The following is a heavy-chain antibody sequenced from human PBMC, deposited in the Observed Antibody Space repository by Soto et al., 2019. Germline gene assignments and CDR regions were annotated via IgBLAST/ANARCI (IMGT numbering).Heavy chain of an antibody. CDR3: VKGNSAYSYNNWLDP. Sequence: GGSLRLSCSASGFTFRSYAIHWVRQAPGKGLEYVSALSGDGRSTYYADSVKGRFTVFRDNSKNTLFLQMSSLRVEDTAVYYCVKGNSAYSYNNWLDPCGQGTMVTVYS. J-gene: IGHJ5*02. CDR2: LSGDGRST. D-gene: IGHD5-18*01. V-gene: IGHV3-64D*06. CDR1: GFTFRSYA.